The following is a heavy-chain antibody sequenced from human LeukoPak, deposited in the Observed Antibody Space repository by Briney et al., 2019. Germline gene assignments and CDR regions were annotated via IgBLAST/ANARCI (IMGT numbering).Heavy chain of an antibody. D-gene: IGHD6-13*01. V-gene: IGHV4-39*01. Sequence: SETLSLTCTVSGGSISSSSYYWGWIRQPPGKGLEWIGSIYYSGSTYYNPSLKSRVTISVDTSKNQFSLKLSSVTAADTAVYYGASWGHSWKQLFIRAFDIWGQGTMVTVSS. J-gene: IGHJ3*02. CDR1: GGSISSSSYY. CDR3: ASWGHSWKQLFIRAFDI. CDR2: IYYSGST.